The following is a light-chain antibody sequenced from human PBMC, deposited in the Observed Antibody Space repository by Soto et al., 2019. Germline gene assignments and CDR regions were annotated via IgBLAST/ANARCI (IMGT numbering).Light chain of an antibody. CDR2: EVS. J-gene: IGLJ1*01. Sequence: QSALTQPASVSGSPGQSITISCTGTSSDVGGYNYVSWYQHHPGKAPKLMIYEVSNRPSGVSNRFSGSKSGNTASLTISGLQAEDEADYYCSSYTSSSPLVFGTATKLTVL. CDR3: SSYTSSSPLV. V-gene: IGLV2-14*01. CDR1: SSDVGGYNY.